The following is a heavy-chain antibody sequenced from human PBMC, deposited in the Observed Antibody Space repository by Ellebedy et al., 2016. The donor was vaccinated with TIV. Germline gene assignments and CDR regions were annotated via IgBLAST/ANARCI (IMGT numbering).Heavy chain of an antibody. CDR2: IDGSSNYI. CDR3: ARERRTSFDY. V-gene: IGHV3-21*01. CDR1: GFTFSGYT. J-gene: IGHJ4*02. Sequence: GGSLRLXXAASGFTFSGYTMNWVRQAPGNGLEWVSSIDGSSNYINYADSVKGRFTISRDNSKNTVDLQMNSLRPGDTAVYFCARERRTSFDYWGQGTLVTVSS.